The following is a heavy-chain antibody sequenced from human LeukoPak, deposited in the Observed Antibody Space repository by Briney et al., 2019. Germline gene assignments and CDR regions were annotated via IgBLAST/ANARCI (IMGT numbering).Heavy chain of an antibody. D-gene: IGHD3-10*01. CDR3: ARVTYGSGTYGAFDY. J-gene: IGHJ4*02. CDR2: ISDSGDNT. V-gene: IGHV3-23*01. CDR1: GFTFSSHG. Sequence: PGGSLRLSCAASGFTFSSHGMSWVRQAPGKGLEWVSTISDSGDNTYYADSVKGRFTISRDNSKNTLYLQMNSLRAEDTAVYYCARVTYGSGTYGAFDYWGQGTLVTVSS.